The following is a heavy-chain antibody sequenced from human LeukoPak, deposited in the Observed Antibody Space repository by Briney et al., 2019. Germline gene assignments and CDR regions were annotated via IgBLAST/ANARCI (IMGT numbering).Heavy chain of an antibody. CDR1: GFTFSSYA. V-gene: IGHV3-30-3*01. CDR2: ISYDGSNK. Sequence: GRSLRLSCAASGFTFSSYAMHWVRQAPGKGLEWVAVISYDGSNKYYADSVKGRFTISRDNSKNTLYLQMNSLRAEDTAVYYCARGAVAGTLYDWFDPWGQGTLVTVSS. D-gene: IGHD6-13*01. J-gene: IGHJ5*02. CDR3: ARGAVAGTLYDWFDP.